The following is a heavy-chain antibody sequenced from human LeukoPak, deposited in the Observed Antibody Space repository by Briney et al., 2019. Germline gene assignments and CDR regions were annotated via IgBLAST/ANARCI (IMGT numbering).Heavy chain of an antibody. V-gene: IGHV4-59*01. CDR3: ARYASGTYYSPFDI. CDR2: IYYGGIT. D-gene: IGHD3-10*01. Sequence: SETLPLTCSVSGGTLTSYYWGWIRQPPGKGLEWIGYIYYGGITNYNPSLKSRVTISRDTSKNQFSLKLNSVTAADTAVYYCARYASGTYYSPFDIWGQGTLVPVSS. J-gene: IGHJ4*02. CDR1: GGTLTSYY.